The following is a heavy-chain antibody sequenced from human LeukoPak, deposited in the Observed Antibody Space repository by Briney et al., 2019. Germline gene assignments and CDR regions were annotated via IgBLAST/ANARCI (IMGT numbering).Heavy chain of an antibody. Sequence: GASVKVSCKASGYTLSSFGITWVRQAPGQGLEWMGWISTYNGNTNYAQKFQGRVTMTRDTSISTAYMDLSRLRSDDTAVYYCARGMGVLVPAATWFDPWGQGTLVTVSS. D-gene: IGHD2-2*01. CDR3: ARGMGVLVPAATWFDP. CDR2: ISTYNGNT. J-gene: IGHJ5*02. CDR1: GYTLSSFG. V-gene: IGHV1-18*01.